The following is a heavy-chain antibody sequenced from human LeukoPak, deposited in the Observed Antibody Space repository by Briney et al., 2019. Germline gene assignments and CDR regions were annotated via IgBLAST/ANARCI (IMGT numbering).Heavy chain of an antibody. V-gene: IGHV3-23*01. D-gene: IGHD3-16*02. CDR3: AKDARSYRYNLFDY. J-gene: IGHJ4*02. CDR1: GFTFSSYA. CDR2: ISTTVGNT. Sequence: GGSLRLSCAASGFTFSSYAMSWVRQAPGKGLEWVSTISTTVGNTYYADSVTGRFTISRDNSKNTLYLQMNSLSAEDTAVYYCAKDARSYRYNLFDYWGQGTLVTVSS.